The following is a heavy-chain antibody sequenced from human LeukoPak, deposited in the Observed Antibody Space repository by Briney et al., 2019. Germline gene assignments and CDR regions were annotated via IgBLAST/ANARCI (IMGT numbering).Heavy chain of an antibody. Sequence: GGSLRLSCAASGFTFSSYSMNWVRQAPGKGLEWVSSISSSSSYIYYADSVKGRFTISRDNAKNSLYLQMNSLRAEDTAVYYCARAAYCGGDYYFLYDAFDIWGQGTMVTVSS. V-gene: IGHV3-21*01. J-gene: IGHJ3*02. CDR1: GFTFSSYS. CDR2: ISSSSSYI. CDR3: ARAAYCGGDYYFLYDAFDI. D-gene: IGHD2-21*02.